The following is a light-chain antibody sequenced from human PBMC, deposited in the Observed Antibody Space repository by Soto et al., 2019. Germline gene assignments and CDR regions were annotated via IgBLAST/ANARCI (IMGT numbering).Light chain of an antibody. Sequence: EIVLTQSPGTLSLSPGEGATLSCRASQSISSNFLAWYQQKRGQAPRLLIDGASNRATGIPDRFSGSGSGTDFTLTITSLEPEDFAVYYCQQYGGSPRTFGQGTKVEVK. CDR1: QSISSNF. V-gene: IGKV3-20*01. J-gene: IGKJ1*01. CDR3: QQYGGSPRT. CDR2: GAS.